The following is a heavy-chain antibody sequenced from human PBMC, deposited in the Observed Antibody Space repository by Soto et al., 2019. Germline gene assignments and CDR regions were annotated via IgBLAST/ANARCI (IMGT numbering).Heavy chain of an antibody. CDR2: VYDTGST. J-gene: IGHJ4*02. CDR3: ARSTAVPSSHIDH. V-gene: IGHV4-59*01. Sequence: SETLSLTCSVSGGSISGYYWSWIRQAPGKGLEWIGYVYDTGSTSYNPSLQSRVTISVDTSKKQFSLSLRLVTAADTAVYFCARSTAVPSSHIDHWGQGTRVTVSS. CDR1: GGSISGYY. D-gene: IGHD6-6*01.